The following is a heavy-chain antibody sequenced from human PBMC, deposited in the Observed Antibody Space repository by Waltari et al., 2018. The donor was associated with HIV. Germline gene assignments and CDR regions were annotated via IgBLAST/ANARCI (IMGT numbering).Heavy chain of an antibody. CDR2: INGNGGTT. CDR1: GFTFSIYA. J-gene: IGHJ4*02. D-gene: IGHD2-8*01. CDR3: AKDLYGPEDY. V-gene: IGHV3-23*01. Sequence: EVQLLESGGGLVQPGGSLRLSCAASGFTFSIYALSWVRQAPGKGLELVSVINGNGGTTYYADSVKGRFTISRDNSKNTLFLQMNSLRAEDTALYYCAKDLYGPEDYWGQGTLVTVSS.